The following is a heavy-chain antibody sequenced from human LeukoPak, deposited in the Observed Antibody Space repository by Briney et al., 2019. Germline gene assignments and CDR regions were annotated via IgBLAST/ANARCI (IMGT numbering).Heavy chain of an antibody. CDR2: ISWNSGTI. D-gene: IGHD7-27*01. CDR1: GFTFDAYS. Sequence: GGSLRLSCAASGFTFDAYSMHWVRQVPGKDLEWVSGISWNSGTIDYVDSVRGRFTISRDNAKSSLYLQMNSLRADDTALYYCAKGNWGSPFDSWGQGTLVAVSS. J-gene: IGHJ4*02. V-gene: IGHV3-9*01. CDR3: AKGNWGSPFDS.